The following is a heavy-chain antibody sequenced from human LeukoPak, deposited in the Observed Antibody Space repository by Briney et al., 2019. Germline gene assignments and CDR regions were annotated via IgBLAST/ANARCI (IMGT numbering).Heavy chain of an antibody. J-gene: IGHJ4*02. V-gene: IGHV3-7*01. CDR1: GFTFSSYW. Sequence: PGGSLRLSCAASGFTFSSYWMSWVRQAPGKGLEWVANIKQDGSEKYYVDSVKGRFTISRDNAENSLYLQMNSLRAEDTAVYYCAREGGGYALDYWGQGTLVTVSS. D-gene: IGHD3-22*01. CDR2: IKQDGSEK. CDR3: AREGGGYALDY.